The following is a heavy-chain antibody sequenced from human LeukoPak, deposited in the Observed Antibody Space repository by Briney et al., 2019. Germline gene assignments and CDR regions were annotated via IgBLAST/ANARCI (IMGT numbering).Heavy chain of an antibody. J-gene: IGHJ3*02. CDR1: GYTFTSYA. V-gene: IGHV1-2*02. CDR3: ARASRDAFDI. CDR2: INPNSGGT. Sequence: GASVKVSCKASGYTFTSYAMNWVRQAPGQGLEWMGWINPNSGGTNYAQKFQGRVTMTRDTSISTAYMELSRLRSDDTAVYYCARASRDAFDIWGQGTMVTVSS.